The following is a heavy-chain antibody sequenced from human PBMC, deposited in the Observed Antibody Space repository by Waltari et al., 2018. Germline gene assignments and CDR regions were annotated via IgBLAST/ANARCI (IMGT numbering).Heavy chain of an antibody. V-gene: IGHV3-13*01. CDR3: VKEGVPTPGNWYFDL. J-gene: IGHJ2*01. CDR2: IDSAGHT. CDR1: GFTLRHCG. D-gene: IGHD1-1*01. Sequence: EVQLVGSGGGLVQPGGSLGLSCAASGFTLRHCGTHWVRQVTGKRLECVSAIDSAGHTSFADSVTGRFTISRENAKNSMYLQMNSLTAGDTAVYYCVKEGVPTPGNWYFDLWGRGTLVTVSS.